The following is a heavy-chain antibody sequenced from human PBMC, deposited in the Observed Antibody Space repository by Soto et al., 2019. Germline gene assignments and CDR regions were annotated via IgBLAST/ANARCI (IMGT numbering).Heavy chain of an antibody. Sequence: QVRLVQSGAEVKKPGSSVKVSCKASGGTFSSYSISWVRQAPGQGLEWMGRIIPILGIPTYAQKFQGRVTITADKSTSTAYMELSSLGSEDTAVYYCAREAYCGGDCYSHCDYWGQGTLVTVSS. J-gene: IGHJ4*02. CDR3: AREAYCGGDCYSHCDY. V-gene: IGHV1-69*08. CDR1: GGTFSSYS. CDR2: IIPILGIP. D-gene: IGHD2-21*02.